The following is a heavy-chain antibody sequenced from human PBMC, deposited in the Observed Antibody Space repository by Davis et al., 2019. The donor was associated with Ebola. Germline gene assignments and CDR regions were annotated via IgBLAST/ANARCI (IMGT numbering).Heavy chain of an antibody. Sequence: PSETLSLTCAISGDSVSSGGWNWIRQSPSRGLEWLGRTYYNSKWYSDYAVSVKSRISINPDTSKNQFSLHLKSVTPEDTAVYYCARGWLRTSFDYWGQGTLVTVSS. CDR1: GDSVSSGG. CDR3: ARGWLRTSFDY. J-gene: IGHJ4*02. D-gene: IGHD6-19*01. V-gene: IGHV6-1*01. CDR2: TYYNSKWYS.